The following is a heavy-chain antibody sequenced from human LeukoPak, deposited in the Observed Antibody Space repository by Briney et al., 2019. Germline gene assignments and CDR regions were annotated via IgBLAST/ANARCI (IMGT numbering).Heavy chain of an antibody. CDR3: ARDIRARGAFDI. CDR2: IYYSGST. D-gene: IGHD3-10*01. V-gene: IGHV4-39*07. Sequence: SETLSLTCTVYGGSFSGYYWGWIRQPPGKGLEWIGSIYYSGSTYYNPSLKSRVTMSVDTSKNQFSLKLSSVTAADTAVYYCARDIRARGAFDIWGQGTMVTVSS. J-gene: IGHJ3*02. CDR1: GGSFSGYY.